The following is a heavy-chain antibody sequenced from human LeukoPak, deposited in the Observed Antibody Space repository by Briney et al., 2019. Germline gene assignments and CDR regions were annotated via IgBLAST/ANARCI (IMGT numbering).Heavy chain of an antibody. V-gene: IGHV3-30*02. D-gene: IGHD3-3*01. CDR2: IRYDGSNK. CDR1: GFTFSSYG. CDR3: AKEPTDFWSGFYFDS. J-gene: IGHJ4*02. Sequence: GGSLRLSCAASGFTFSSYGMHWVRQAPGKGLEWVAFIRYDGSNKYYADSVKGRFTISRDNSKNTLFLQMHSLRAEDTAVYYCAKEPTDFWSGFYFDSWGQGTLVTVSS.